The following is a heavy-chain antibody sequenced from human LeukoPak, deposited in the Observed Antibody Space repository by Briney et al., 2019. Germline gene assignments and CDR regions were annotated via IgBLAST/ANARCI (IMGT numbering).Heavy chain of an antibody. Sequence: RSGGSLRLSCVASGFTFSEYELNWVRQLPGRGLEWISHISTGGGSIHYADSVEGRFTISRDNAKNSVYLQMDSLRAEDTAVYYCARERTLVDDSSGWYQSFDYWGQGTLVTVSS. CDR2: ISTGGGSI. CDR3: ARERTLVDDSSGWYQSFDY. V-gene: IGHV3-48*03. J-gene: IGHJ4*02. CDR1: GFTFSEYE. D-gene: IGHD6-19*01.